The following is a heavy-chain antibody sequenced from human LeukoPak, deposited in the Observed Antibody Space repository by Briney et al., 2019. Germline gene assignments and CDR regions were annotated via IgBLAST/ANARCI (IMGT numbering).Heavy chain of an antibody. J-gene: IGHJ4*02. CDR1: GYTFTGYY. CDR3: ARAEAYYDSSGYYDY. CDR2: INPNSGGT. Sequence: ASVKVSCKASGYTFTGYYMHWVRQAPGQGLEWMGWINPNSGGTNYAQKFQGRVTMTRDTSISTAYMELSRLRSDGTAVYYCARAEAYYDSSGYYDYWGQGTLVTVSS. D-gene: IGHD3-22*01. V-gene: IGHV1-2*02.